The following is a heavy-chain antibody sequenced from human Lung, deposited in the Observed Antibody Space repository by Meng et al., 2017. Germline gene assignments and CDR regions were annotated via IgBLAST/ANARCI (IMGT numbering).Heavy chain of an antibody. CDR1: GGSFSGYY. Sequence: QPHQRGAGQLKPAETLSLNCAGYGGSFSGYYWSWIRQPPGKGLEWIGEINHSGSTNYNPSLKSRVTIAVDTSKNQFSLKLSSVTAADTAVYYCARGLSGASSWYLIRSGYFDYWGQGTLVTVSS. CDR2: INHSGST. J-gene: IGHJ4*02. V-gene: IGHV4-34*01. CDR3: ARGLSGASSWYLIRSGYFDY. D-gene: IGHD6-13*01.